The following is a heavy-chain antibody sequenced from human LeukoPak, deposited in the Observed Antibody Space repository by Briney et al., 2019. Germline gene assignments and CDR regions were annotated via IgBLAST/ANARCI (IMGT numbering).Heavy chain of an antibody. CDR3: ARDPTYYYDSSGQY. J-gene: IGHJ4*02. CDR1: GFTFDDYA. CDR2: ISWNSGSI. Sequence: PGGSLRLSCGASGFTFDDYAMHWVRQAPGKGLEWVSGISWNSGSIGYADSVKGRFTISRDNAKNSLYLQMNSLRAEDTAVYYRARDPTYYYDSSGQYWGQGTLVTVSS. V-gene: IGHV3-9*01. D-gene: IGHD3-22*01.